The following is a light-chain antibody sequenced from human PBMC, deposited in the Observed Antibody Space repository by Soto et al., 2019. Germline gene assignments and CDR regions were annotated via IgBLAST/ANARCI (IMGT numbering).Light chain of an antibody. Sequence: DIQMPQSPSSLSASVGARVTITCRASQSVNNYLHWYQQQPGKAPKLLIYKASSLQSGVPSRFSGSGSGTDFTLTISSLQPEEVATYYCKKSYSTLWTVGRGNKVDIK. CDR3: KKSYSTLWT. CDR2: KAS. CDR1: QSVNNY. V-gene: IGKV1-39*01. J-gene: IGKJ1*01.